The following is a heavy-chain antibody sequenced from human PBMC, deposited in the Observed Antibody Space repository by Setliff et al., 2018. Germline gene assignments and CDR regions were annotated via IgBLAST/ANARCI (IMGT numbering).Heavy chain of an antibody. D-gene: IGHD1-1*01. Sequence: ASVKVSCKASGYSFTIYGISWVRQAPGQGLEWMGWISAYNGNTNYAQKLQGRVTMTTDTSTRTAYMELRSLRAEDTAIYYCEAAMEEISSYFYMDVWGKGTTVTVSS. J-gene: IGHJ6*03. CDR3: EAAMEEISSYFYMDV. CDR1: GYSFTIYG. V-gene: IGHV1-18*01. CDR2: ISAYNGNT.